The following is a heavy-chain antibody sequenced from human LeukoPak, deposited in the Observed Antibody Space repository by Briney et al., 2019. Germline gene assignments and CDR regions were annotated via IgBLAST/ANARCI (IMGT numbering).Heavy chain of an antibody. CDR1: GGSLSSSSYY. V-gene: IGHV4-39*07. J-gene: IGHJ4*02. CDR3: ARDEDGIHDY. Sequence: SETLSLTCTVSGGSLSSSSYYWGWIRQPPGKGLEWIGSIYYSGSTYYNPSLKSRVTISVDTSKNQFSLKPSSVTVADTAVYYCARDEDGIHDYWGQGTLVTVSS. CDR2: IYYSGST. D-gene: IGHD5-24*01.